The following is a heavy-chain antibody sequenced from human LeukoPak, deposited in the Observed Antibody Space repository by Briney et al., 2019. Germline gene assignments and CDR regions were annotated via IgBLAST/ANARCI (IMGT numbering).Heavy chain of an antibody. J-gene: IGHJ4*02. Sequence: SETLSLTCTVSGGSFSTYYWSWIRQPPGKGLEWIGYIYYSGSTDYNPSFKSRVTMSLDTSKNQFSLNLTSVPDADTAVYYCARAVITFGAAVAKGFDCWGQGTLVTVSS. CDR2: IYYSGST. D-gene: IGHD3-16*01. CDR3: ARAVITFGAAVAKGFDC. V-gene: IGHV4-59*01. CDR1: GGSFSTYY.